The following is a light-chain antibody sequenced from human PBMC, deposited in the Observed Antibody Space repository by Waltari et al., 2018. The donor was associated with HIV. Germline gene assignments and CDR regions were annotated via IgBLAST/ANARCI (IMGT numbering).Light chain of an antibody. CDR1: SGSVARRHF. V-gene: IGLV7-46*01. J-gene: IGLJ2*01. CDR3: LLSYHGVRF. CDR2: DSE. Sequence: VVTQEPSLTVSPGGTVSLSCASFSGSVARRHFPYLFQLKPGQAPRTLIYDSEKRHPLTPGRFSGSLDGGRAILTLSGALEEDEAEYFCLLSYHGVRFFGGGTRLTV.